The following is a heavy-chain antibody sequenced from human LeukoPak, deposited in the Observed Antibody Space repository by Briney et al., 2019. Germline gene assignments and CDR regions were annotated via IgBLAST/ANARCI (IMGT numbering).Heavy chain of an antibody. D-gene: IGHD1-14*01. CDR3: ARDEPSDHWFDP. Sequence: ASVKVSCKASGGTFSSYAISWVRQAPGQGLEWMGGIIPIFGTANYAQKFQGRVTITTDESTSTAYMELSSLRSEDTAVYYCARDEPSDHWFDPWGQGTLVTVSS. CDR2: IIPIFGTA. CDR1: GGTFSSYA. V-gene: IGHV1-69*05. J-gene: IGHJ5*02.